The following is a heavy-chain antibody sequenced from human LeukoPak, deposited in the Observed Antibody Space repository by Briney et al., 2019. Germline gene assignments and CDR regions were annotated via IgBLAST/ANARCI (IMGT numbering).Heavy chain of an antibody. CDR1: GFTVSSNY. Sequence: PGGSLRLSCAASGFTVSSNYMSWVRQAPGKGLEWVSVFYSGGSTYYADSVKGRFTISRDNSKNTLYLQMNSLRAEDTAVYYCARENIGYPDAFDIWGQGTMVTVS. J-gene: IGHJ3*02. D-gene: IGHD5-18*01. CDR2: FYSGGST. V-gene: IGHV3-66*01. CDR3: ARENIGYPDAFDI.